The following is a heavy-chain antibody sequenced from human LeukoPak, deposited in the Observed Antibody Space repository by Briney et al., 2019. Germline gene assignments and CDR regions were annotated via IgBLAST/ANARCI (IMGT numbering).Heavy chain of an antibody. CDR2: ISSSSSYI. CDR3: AKDLGGDFWSGYYSGYYFDY. CDR1: GFTFSSYT. D-gene: IGHD3-3*01. Sequence: PGGSLRLSCAASGFTFSSYTMNWVRQAPGKGLEWVSSISSSSSYIYYADSVKGRFTISRDNSKNTLYLQMNSLRAEDTAVYYCAKDLGGDFWSGYYSGYYFDYWGQGTLVTVSS. V-gene: IGHV3-21*01. J-gene: IGHJ4*02.